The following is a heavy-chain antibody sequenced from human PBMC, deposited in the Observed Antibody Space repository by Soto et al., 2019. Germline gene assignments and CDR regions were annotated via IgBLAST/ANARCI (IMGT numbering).Heavy chain of an antibody. CDR1: GVSITPYF. CDR2: IYASGRT. Sequence: QVLLQDSGPGLVKPSETLSLTCTVSGVSITPYFWSWIRQPAGEAPEWLGHIYASGRTTYNPSLKSQVTMFVSQTQVSLRLTSVTAADTAVYYCARHFDVDPSLDHYYFDLWGRGALVTVSS. V-gene: IGHV4-4*07. CDR3: ARHFDVDPSLDHYYFDL. D-gene: IGHD3-9*01. J-gene: IGHJ2*01.